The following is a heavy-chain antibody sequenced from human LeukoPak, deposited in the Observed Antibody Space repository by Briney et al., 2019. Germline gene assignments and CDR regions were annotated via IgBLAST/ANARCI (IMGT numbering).Heavy chain of an antibody. CDR2: INHSGST. CDR1: GGSLSGYY. J-gene: IGHJ4*02. CDR3: ARGEGPAATIFDY. D-gene: IGHD2-2*01. V-gene: IGHV4-34*01. Sequence: PSETLSLTCAVYGGSLSGYYWSWIRQPPGKGVEWIGEINHSGSTYYNPSLKSRVPISVDRSKNQFSLKLSSVTAADTAVYYCARGEGPAATIFDYWGQGTLVTVSS.